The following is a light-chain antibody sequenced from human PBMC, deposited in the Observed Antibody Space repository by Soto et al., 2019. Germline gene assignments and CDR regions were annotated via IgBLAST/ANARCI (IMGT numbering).Light chain of an antibody. Sequence: DIQMTQSPSSLSASEGDTITITCRASQDIHVFLAWYQHKPGKAPRLLIDSASTLQSGVPSRFSGSGSGTEFTLTINDLQPEDFATYYCQQLNIYPLTFGPGTKVDIK. CDR1: QDIHVF. CDR3: QQLNIYPLT. V-gene: IGKV1-9*01. J-gene: IGKJ3*01. CDR2: SAS.